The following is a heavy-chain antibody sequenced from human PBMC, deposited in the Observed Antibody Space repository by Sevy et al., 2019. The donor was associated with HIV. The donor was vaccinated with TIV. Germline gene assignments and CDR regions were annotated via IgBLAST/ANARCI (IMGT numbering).Heavy chain of an antibody. CDR2: IYYNGHI. D-gene: IGHD1-26*01. Sequence: SETLSLTCTVSGGSITSLYWNWIRQPPGKGLEWIANIYYNGHINYNPSLKSRVTLSLDTSKNQFSLRRSSVTAADTAMYYCAGENAWGRCYSWGQGTLVTFSS. CDR3: AGENAWGRCYS. V-gene: IGHV4-59*08. CDR1: GGSITSLY. J-gene: IGHJ4*02.